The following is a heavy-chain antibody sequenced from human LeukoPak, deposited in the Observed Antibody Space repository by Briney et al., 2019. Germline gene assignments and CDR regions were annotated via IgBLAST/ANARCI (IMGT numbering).Heavy chain of an antibody. J-gene: IGHJ4*02. V-gene: IGHV4-34*01. D-gene: IGHD3-22*01. Sequence: SETLSLTCAVYGGSFGGYYWSWIRQPPGKGLEWIGEINHSGSTNYNPSLKSRVTISVDTSKNQFSLKLSSVTAADTAVYYCARGGYLVSYYDSSGYYYLGYWGQGTLVTVSS. CDR3: ARGGYLVSYYDSSGYYYLGY. CDR1: GGSFGGYY. CDR2: INHSGST.